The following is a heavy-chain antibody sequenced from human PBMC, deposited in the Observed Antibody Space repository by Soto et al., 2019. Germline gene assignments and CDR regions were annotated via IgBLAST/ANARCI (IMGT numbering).Heavy chain of an antibody. CDR3: ASGRPTGTTRRRFDY. CDR2: IIPIFGTA. D-gene: IGHD1-7*01. V-gene: IGHV1-69*13. Sequence: ASVKVSCKASGGTFSSYAISWVRQAPGQGLEWMGGIIPIFGTANYAQKFQGRVTITADESTSTAYMELSSLRSEDTAVYYCASGRPTGTTRRRFDYWGQGTLVTVSS. J-gene: IGHJ4*02. CDR1: GGTFSSYA.